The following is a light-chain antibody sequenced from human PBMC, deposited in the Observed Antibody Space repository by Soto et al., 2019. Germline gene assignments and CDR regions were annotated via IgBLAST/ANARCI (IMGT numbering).Light chain of an antibody. CDR3: QQYGRSPGYT. Sequence: EIVLTQSPGTLSLSPGERATLSCRASQSVSSSYLAWYQQKPGQAPRLLIYGASSRATGIPDRFSGSGSGTDFTLTINRLEPEDFAVYYCQQYGRSPGYTFGQGTKLEIK. V-gene: IGKV3-20*01. J-gene: IGKJ2*01. CDR2: GAS. CDR1: QSVSSSY.